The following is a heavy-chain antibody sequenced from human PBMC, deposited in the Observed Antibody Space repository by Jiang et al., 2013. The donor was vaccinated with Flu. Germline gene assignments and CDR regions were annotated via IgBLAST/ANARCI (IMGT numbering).Heavy chain of an antibody. Sequence: GSGLVKPSQTLSLTCTVSGGSISSGGYYWGWIRQHPGKGLEWIGYIYYSGSTYYNPSLKSRVTISVDTSKNQFSLKLSSVTAADTAVYYCARDRFSDDIVVVPAAMGGRGYYYYYGMDVWGQGTTVTVSS. J-gene: IGHJ6*02. CDR3: ARDRFSDDIVVVPAAMGGRGYYYYYGMDV. CDR2: IYYSGST. V-gene: IGHV4-31*03. CDR1: GGSISSGGYY. D-gene: IGHD2-2*01.